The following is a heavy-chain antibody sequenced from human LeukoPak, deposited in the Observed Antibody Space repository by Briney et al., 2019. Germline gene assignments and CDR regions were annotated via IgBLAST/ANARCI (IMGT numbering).Heavy chain of an antibody. V-gene: IGHV3-23*01. D-gene: IGHD6-13*01. J-gene: IGHJ4*02. CDR2: ISGSGGNT. CDR1: GFTFSSFA. Sequence: PGGSLRLSCAASGFTFSSFAMSWVRQAPGKGLEWVSAISGSGGNTYYADSVKGRFTISRDNSKSTLYLQMNGLRAEDTAVYYCAKISTPIPAAGAMDNWGQGTLVTVSS. CDR3: AKISTPIPAAGAMDN.